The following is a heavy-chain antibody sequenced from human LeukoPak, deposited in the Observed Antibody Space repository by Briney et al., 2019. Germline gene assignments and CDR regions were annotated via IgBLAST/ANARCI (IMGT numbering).Heavy chain of an antibody. D-gene: IGHD6-13*01. V-gene: IGHV3-53*01. Sequence: GGSLRLSCAASGFTVSSNYTTWVRQAPGKGLEWVSVIYSGGSTYYADSVKGRFTISRDNSKNTLYLQMNSLRAEDTAVYYCARHIAVAGPTWGQGTLVTVSS. CDR2: IYSGGST. J-gene: IGHJ5*02. CDR1: GFTVSSNY. CDR3: ARHIAVAGPT.